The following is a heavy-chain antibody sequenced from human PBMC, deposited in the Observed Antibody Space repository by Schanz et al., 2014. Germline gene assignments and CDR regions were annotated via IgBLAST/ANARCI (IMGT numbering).Heavy chain of an antibody. V-gene: IGHV4-61*02. CDR2: VFPNGIT. Sequence: QVQLQQWGAGLLKPSETLSLTCAVYGGSIRSGTYYWSWIRQPAGKALEWVGRVFPNGITNYNPSRKSRVPISLDTSKNQFSLTLTSLTAADTAVYYCARDTTWRLDLWGRGTLVTVSS. CDR1: GGSIRSGTYY. J-gene: IGHJ2*01. D-gene: IGHD1-1*01. CDR3: ARDTTWRLDL.